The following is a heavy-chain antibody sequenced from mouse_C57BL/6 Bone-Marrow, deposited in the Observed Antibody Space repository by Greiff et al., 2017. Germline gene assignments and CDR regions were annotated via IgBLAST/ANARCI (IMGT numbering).Heavy chain of an antibody. V-gene: IGHV1-18*01. Sequence: VQLKESGPELVKPGASVKIPCKASGYTFTDYNMDWVKQSHGKSLEWIGEINPNNGGTIYNQKFKGKATLTVDKSSSTAYMELRSLTSEDTAVYYCARRSSYFDYWGQGTTLTVSS. CDR2: INPNNGGT. D-gene: IGHD1-1*01. CDR1: GYTFTDYN. CDR3: ARRSSYFDY. J-gene: IGHJ2*01.